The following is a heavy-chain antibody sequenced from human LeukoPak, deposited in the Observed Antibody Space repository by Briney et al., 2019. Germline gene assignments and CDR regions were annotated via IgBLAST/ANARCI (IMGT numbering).Heavy chain of an antibody. Sequence: ARSLRLSCAASGFTFSSYAIHWVRKAPAKGLERVAVISYDGSNKYYADSVQGRFTISRENSNNTRYLQINILSADDTSEYCRAGCVLVWVGATTDWYDPLVQGTLVTDSS. CDR3: AGCVLVWVGATTDWYDP. J-gene: IGHJ5*02. CDR1: GFTFSSYA. CDR2: ISYDGSNK. D-gene: IGHD1-26*01. V-gene: IGHV3-30-3*01.